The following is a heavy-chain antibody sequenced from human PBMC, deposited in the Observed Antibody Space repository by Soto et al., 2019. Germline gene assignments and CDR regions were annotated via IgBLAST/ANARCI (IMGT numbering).Heavy chain of an antibody. D-gene: IGHD5-12*01. CDR3: TSRDGYNSYYYYGMDV. CDR2: IRSKAYGGTT. Sequence: GGSLRLSCTASGFTFGDYAMSWFRQAPGKGLEWVGFIRSKAYGGTTEYAASVKGRFTISRDDSKSIAYLQMNSLKTEDTAVYYCTSRDGYNSYYYYGMDVWGRGTTVTVSS. J-gene: IGHJ6*02. CDR1: GFTFGDYA. V-gene: IGHV3-49*03.